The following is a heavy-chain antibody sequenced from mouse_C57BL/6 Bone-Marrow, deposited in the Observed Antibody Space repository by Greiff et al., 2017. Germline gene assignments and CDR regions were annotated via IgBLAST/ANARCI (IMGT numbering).Heavy chain of an antibody. CDR2: ISSGGSYP. J-gene: IGHJ3*01. CDR1: GFTFSSYG. Sequence: EVNVVESGGDLVKPGGSLKLSCAASGFTFSSYGMSWVRQTPDKRLEWVATISSGGSYPYYPDSVKGRFTISRDNAKNTLYLQMSSLKSEDTAMYYCARPSPFAYWGQGTLVTVSA. V-gene: IGHV5-6*01. D-gene: IGHD6-2*01. CDR3: ARPSPFAY.